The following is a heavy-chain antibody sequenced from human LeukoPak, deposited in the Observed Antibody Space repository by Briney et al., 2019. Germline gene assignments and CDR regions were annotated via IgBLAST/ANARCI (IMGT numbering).Heavy chain of an antibody. J-gene: IGHJ4*02. CDR2: INHSGST. V-gene: IGHV4-34*01. D-gene: IGHD6-13*01. CDR1: GGSFSGYY. CDR3: ARYSAAAASYFDY. Sequence: PSETLSLTCAVYGGSFSGYYWSWIRQPPGKGLEWIGEINHSGSTNYNPSLKSRVTISVDTSKNQFSLKLSSVTAADTAVYNCARYSAAAASYFDYWGQGTLVTVSS.